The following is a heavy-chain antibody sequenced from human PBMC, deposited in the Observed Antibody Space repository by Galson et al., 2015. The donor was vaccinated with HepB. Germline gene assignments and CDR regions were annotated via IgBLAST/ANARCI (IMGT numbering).Heavy chain of an antibody. V-gene: IGHV5-51*03. Sequence: QSGAEVKKPGESLKISCTGSGYSFTTSWIGWVRQMPGKGLEWMGIIYPGDSDTRYSPSFQGLVTISADKSISTAYLQWSSLKASDTAIYYCARVRPHGELAFYLDYWGQGTLVTVSS. J-gene: IGHJ4*02. D-gene: IGHD3-10*01. CDR1: GYSFTTSW. CDR2: IYPGDSDT. CDR3: ARVRPHGELAFYLDY.